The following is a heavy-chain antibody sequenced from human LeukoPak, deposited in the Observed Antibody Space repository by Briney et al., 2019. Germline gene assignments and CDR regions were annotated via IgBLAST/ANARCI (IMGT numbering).Heavy chain of an antibody. Sequence: GESLKISCQGSGYNFPIYWIGWVRQMPGQGLEWMGIIYPDDSNTIYGPSFQGQVTISADKSINTAYLEWSSLKASDTAMYYCAREYWGNLDYWGQGTLVTVSS. D-gene: IGHD7-27*01. CDR1: GYNFPIYW. V-gene: IGHV5-51*01. J-gene: IGHJ4*02. CDR3: AREYWGNLDY. CDR2: IYPDDSNT.